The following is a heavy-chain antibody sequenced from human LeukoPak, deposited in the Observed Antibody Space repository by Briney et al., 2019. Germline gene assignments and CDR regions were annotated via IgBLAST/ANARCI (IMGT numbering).Heavy chain of an antibody. Sequence: GGSLRLSCAASGFTFSSYWMSWVRQAPGKGLEWVANIKQDGSEKYYVDSVKGRFTISRDNAKNSLYLQMNSLRAEDTAVYYCARDGDRFLEWSIGTNWFDPWGQGTLVTVSS. CDR3: ARDGDRFLEWSIGTNWFDP. V-gene: IGHV3-7*01. CDR2: IKQDGSEK. J-gene: IGHJ5*02. D-gene: IGHD3-3*01. CDR1: GFTFSSYW.